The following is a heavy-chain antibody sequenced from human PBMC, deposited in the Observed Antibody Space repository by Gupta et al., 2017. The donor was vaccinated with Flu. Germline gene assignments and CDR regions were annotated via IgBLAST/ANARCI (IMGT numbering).Heavy chain of an antibody. J-gene: IGHJ5*01. D-gene: IGHD1-1*01. CDR2: IGIAGDT. V-gene: IGHV3-13*01. CDR3: VREGRGSGTAEFDF. Sequence: FSDYEIHWVRQVTGKGLEWVSAIGIAGDTFYADSVKGRFTISRENEKNSLYLQMNSLRAGDTAVYYCVREGRGSGTAEFDFWGQGTLVTVSS. CDR1: FSDYE.